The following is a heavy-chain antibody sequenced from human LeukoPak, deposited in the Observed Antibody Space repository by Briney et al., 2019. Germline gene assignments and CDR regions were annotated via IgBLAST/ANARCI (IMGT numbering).Heavy chain of an antibody. Sequence: GGSLRLSCAASGFTFSSYTMSWVRQAPGKGLDWVSAISGSGRSTYYADSVKGRFTISRDNSKNTLYLQVNSLRAEDTAVYYCAKGITYYDILSAFDYWGQGTLVTVSP. CDR1: GFTFSSYT. V-gene: IGHV3-23*01. CDR2: ISGSGRST. CDR3: AKGITYYDILSAFDY. D-gene: IGHD3-9*01. J-gene: IGHJ4*02.